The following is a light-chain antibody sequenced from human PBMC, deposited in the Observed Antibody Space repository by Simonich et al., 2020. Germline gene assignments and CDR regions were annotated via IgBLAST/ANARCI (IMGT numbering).Light chain of an antibody. CDR3: QQYGSSWT. J-gene: IGKJ1*01. CDR1: QSVSSSY. Sequence: EIVLTQSPGTLSLSPGERATLSCMASQSVSSSYLAWYQQKPGHAPRLLIYGASSRATDIPNRFSGSGSGTDFTLTISRLEPEDFAVYYCQQYGSSWTFGQGTKVEIK. V-gene: IGKV3-20*01. CDR2: GAS.